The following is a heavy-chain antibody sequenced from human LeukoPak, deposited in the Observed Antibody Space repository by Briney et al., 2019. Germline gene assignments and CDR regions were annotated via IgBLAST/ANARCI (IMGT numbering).Heavy chain of an antibody. J-gene: IGHJ4*02. CDR1: GFTFSHYW. D-gene: IGHD3-10*01. CDR3: AAPGYYGSGSFYEPDY. Sequence: GGSLRLSCATSGFTFSHYWMSWVRQAPGKGLEWVASIKQDGSENYYVDSVKGRFTISRDNAKNSLFLQMNSLRAEDTAVYYCAAPGYYGSGSFYEPDYWGQGTLVTVSS. CDR2: IKQDGSEN. V-gene: IGHV3-7*01.